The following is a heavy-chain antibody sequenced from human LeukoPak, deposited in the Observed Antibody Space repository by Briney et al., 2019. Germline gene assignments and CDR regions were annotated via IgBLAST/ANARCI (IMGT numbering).Heavy chain of an antibody. D-gene: IGHD3-10*01. CDR1: GGSISSYY. CDR2: IYYSGST. CDR3: ARGGYYYGSGSDYYMDV. Sequence: SETLSLTCTVSGGSISSYYWSWIRQPPGKGLEWIGYIYYSGSTNYNPSLKSRVTISVDTSKNQFSLKLSSVAAADTAVYYCARGGYYYGSGSDYYMDVWGKGTTVTVSS. J-gene: IGHJ6*03. V-gene: IGHV4-59*12.